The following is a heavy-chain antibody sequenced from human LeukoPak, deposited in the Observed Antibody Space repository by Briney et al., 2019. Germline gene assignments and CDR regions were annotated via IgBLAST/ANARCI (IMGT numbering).Heavy chain of an antibody. J-gene: IGHJ3*02. V-gene: IGHV3-23*01. CDR3: AKVNKRYGSYDAFDI. CDR1: RFTFSSYA. D-gene: IGHD4-17*01. Sequence: GGSLRLSCAASRFTFSSYAMSWVRQAPGKGLEWVSAISGSGGSTYYADSVKGRFTISRDNSKNTLYLQMNSLRAEDTAVYYCAKVNKRYGSYDAFDIWGQGTMVTVSS. CDR2: ISGSGGST.